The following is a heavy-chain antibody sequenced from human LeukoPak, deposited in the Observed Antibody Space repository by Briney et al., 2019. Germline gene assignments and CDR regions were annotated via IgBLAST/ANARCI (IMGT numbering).Heavy chain of an antibody. Sequence: ASVKVSCKASGGTFSSYAISWVRQAPGQGLEWMGWISAYNGNTNYAQKLQGRVTMTTDTSASTAYMELRSLRSDDTAVYYCARVSSDSFDYWGQGTLVTVSS. CDR1: GGTFSSYA. CDR2: ISAYNGNT. CDR3: ARVSSDSFDY. J-gene: IGHJ4*02. D-gene: IGHD3-22*01. V-gene: IGHV1-18*01.